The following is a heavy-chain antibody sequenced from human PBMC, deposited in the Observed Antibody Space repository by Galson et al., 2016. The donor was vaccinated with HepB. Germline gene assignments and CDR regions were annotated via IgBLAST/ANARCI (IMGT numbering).Heavy chain of an antibody. J-gene: IGHJ4*02. CDR3: ARLVENWNEAGRFDS. Sequence: SLRLSCAASGFTFSSYSMNWVRQAPGKGLEWVSFISSSSTYIYYADSVRGRFTISSDNAKNSLYLKMNSLRAEDTAVYYCARLVENWNEAGRFDSWGQGTLVTVSS. CDR2: ISSSSTYI. D-gene: IGHD1-1*01. V-gene: IGHV3-21*01. CDR1: GFTFSSYS.